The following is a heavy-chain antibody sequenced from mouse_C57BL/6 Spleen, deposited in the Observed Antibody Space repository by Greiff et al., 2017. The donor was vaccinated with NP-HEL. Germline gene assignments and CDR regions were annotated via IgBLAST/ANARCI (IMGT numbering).Heavy chain of an antibody. Sequence: VQLKESGGGLVKPGGSLKLSCAASGFTFSSYAMSWVRQTPEKRLEWVATISDGGSYTYYPDNVKGRFTISRDNAKNNLYLQMSHLKSEDTAMYYCARESNGYYWYFDVWGTGTTVTVSS. D-gene: IGHD2-2*01. CDR3: ARESNGYYWYFDV. CDR1: GFTFSSYA. CDR2: ISDGGSYT. J-gene: IGHJ1*03. V-gene: IGHV5-4*01.